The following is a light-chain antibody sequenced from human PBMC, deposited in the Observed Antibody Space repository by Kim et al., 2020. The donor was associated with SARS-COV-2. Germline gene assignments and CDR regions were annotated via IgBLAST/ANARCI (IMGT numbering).Light chain of an antibody. CDR1: QSVLDSSNIKNY. CDR2: WAS. J-gene: IGKJ2*03. Sequence: RATINCKSGQSVLDSSNIKNYLAWYQQKPGQPPKLFIYWASIRESGVPDRFSGSGSGTDFTLTISSLQAEDVAVYYCQQYYSTPYSFGQGTKLEIK. CDR3: QQYYSTPYS. V-gene: IGKV4-1*01.